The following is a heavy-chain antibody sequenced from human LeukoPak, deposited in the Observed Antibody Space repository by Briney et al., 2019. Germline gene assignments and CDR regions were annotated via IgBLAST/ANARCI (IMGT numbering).Heavy chain of an antibody. V-gene: IGHV3-23*01. CDR3: AKEELTYDFWSGPQVYYFDY. CDR1: GFTFSSYA. CDR2: ISGSGGST. J-gene: IGHJ4*02. D-gene: IGHD3-3*01. Sequence: GGSLRLSFAASGFTFSSYAMSWVRQAPGKGLEWVSAISGSGGSTYCADSVKGRFTISRDNSKNTLYLQMNSLRAEDTAVYYCAKEELTYDFWSGPQVYYFDYWGQGTLVTVSS.